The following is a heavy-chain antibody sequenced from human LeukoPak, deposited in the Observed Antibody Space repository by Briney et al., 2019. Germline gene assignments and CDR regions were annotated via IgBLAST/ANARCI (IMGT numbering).Heavy chain of an antibody. V-gene: IGHV1-3*01. D-gene: IGHD1-1*01. CDR2: INAGNGNT. CDR3: ARDPEGELEPYFDY. Sequence: ASVKVSCKASGYTFTSYAMHWVRQPPGQRLEWMGWINAGNGNTKYSQKFQVRVTITRDTPASTAYMELSSLRSEDTAVYYCARDPEGELEPYFDYWGQGTLVTVSS. CDR1: GYTFTSYA. J-gene: IGHJ4*02.